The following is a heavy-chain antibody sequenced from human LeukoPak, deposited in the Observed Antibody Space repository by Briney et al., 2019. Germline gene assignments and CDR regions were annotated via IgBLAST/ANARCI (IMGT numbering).Heavy chain of an antibody. CDR3: ARAIAVAAFDY. Sequence: ASLKVSCKASGYTFTGYYMHWVRQAPGQGLEWMGWINPNSGDTNYAQKFQGRVTMTRDTSISTAYMELSRLRSDDTAVYYCARAIAVAAFDYWGQGTLVTVSS. CDR2: INPNSGDT. D-gene: IGHD6-19*01. CDR1: GYTFTGYY. J-gene: IGHJ4*02. V-gene: IGHV1-2*02.